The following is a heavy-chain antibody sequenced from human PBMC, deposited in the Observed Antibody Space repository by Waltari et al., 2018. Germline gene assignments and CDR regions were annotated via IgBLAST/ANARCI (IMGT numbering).Heavy chain of an antibody. CDR1: GYTFTGYY. CDR3: ARGVPNWNYQNWFDP. V-gene: IGHV1-2*06. J-gene: IGHJ5*02. D-gene: IGHD1-7*01. CDR2: INPNRGGT. Sequence: QVQLVQSGAEVKKPGASVKVSCKASGYTFTGYYMHWVRQAPGQGLEWMGRINPNRGGTNYAQKFQGRVTRTRDTSISTAYMELSRLRSDDTAVYYCARGVPNWNYQNWFDPWGQGTLVTVSS.